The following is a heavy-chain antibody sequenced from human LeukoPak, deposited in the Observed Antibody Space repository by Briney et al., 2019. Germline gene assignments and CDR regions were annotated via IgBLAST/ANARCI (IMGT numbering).Heavy chain of an antibody. V-gene: IGHV3-23*01. J-gene: IGHJ6*03. CDR1: GFTFSSYA. CDR2: ISGSGGRT. Sequence: GGSLRLSCAASGFTFSSYAMSWVRQAPGKGLEWVSAISGSGGRTYYADSVRGRFTISRDNSKNTLYLQMNSLRAEDTAVYYCANHGYNWNDDMGYYYYMDVWGKGTTVTVSS. D-gene: IGHD1-20*01. CDR3: ANHGYNWNDDMGYYYYMDV.